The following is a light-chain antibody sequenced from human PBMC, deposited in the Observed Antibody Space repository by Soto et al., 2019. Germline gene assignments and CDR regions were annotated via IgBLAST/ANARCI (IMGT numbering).Light chain of an antibody. CDR3: SSYVDIMSVVV. V-gene: IGLV2-8*01. Sequence: QSALTQPPSVSGSPGQSVTISCTGTSSDVGGYNFVCWYQQHPGTAPKLMIFKVNQRPSGVPDRFSGSKSVKTASLTVSGLQAEEEADYYCSSYVDIMSVVVFGTGTKVTVL. J-gene: IGLJ1*01. CDR1: SSDVGGYNF. CDR2: KVN.